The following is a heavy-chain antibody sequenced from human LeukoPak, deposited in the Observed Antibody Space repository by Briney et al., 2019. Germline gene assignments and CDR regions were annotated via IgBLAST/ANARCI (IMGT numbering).Heavy chain of an antibody. CDR3: ARQLSWFDP. J-gene: IGHJ5*02. CDR1: GGSFSGYY. CDR2: INHSGST. V-gene: IGHV4-34*01. Sequence: PSETLSLTCAVYGGSFSGYYWSWIRQPPGKGLEWIGEINHSGSTNYNPSLKSRVTISVGTSKNQFSLKLSSVTAADTAVYYCARQLSWFDPWGQGTLVTVSS.